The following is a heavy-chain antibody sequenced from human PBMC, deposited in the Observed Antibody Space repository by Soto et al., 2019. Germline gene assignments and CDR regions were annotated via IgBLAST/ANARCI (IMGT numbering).Heavy chain of an antibody. D-gene: IGHD2-2*01. CDR1: GFTFSSYA. CDR3: AKDPVVPAAIGYYYGMDV. CDR2: ISGSGGST. J-gene: IGHJ6*02. V-gene: IGHV3-23*01. Sequence: GGSLRLSCAASGFTFSSYAMSWVRQAPGKGLEWVSAISGSGGSTYYADSVKGRFTISRDNSKNTLYLQMNSLRAEDTAVYYCAKDPVVPAAIGYYYGMDVWGQGTTVTVSS.